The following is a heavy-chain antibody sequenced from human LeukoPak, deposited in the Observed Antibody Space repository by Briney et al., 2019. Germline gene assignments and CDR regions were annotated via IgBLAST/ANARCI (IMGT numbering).Heavy chain of an antibody. CDR1: GFTFRTYG. D-gene: IGHD1-7*01. CDR2: ISGSGST. CDR3: ARDRDWNSGFDY. Sequence: GGSLRLSCAASGFTFRTYGMNWVRQAPGKGLEWVSVISGSGSTYYADSVKGRFTISRDNARNSLYLQMNSLRAEDTAVYYCARDRDWNSGFDYWGQGTLVTVSS. J-gene: IGHJ4*02. V-gene: IGHV3-21*01.